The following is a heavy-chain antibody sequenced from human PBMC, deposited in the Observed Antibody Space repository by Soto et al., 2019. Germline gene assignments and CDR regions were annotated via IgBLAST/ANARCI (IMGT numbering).Heavy chain of an antibody. CDR3: AKGDGGYFDH. Sequence: VQLLESGGGLVQPGGSLRLSCIASGFSFSNYAMIWVRQAPGKGPEWVSSIEISGRATYYADAVKGRFTISRDDSKNAVYLQINSLRGEDTAVYFCAKGDGGYFDHWGQGSLVTVSS. V-gene: IGHV3-23*05. CDR1: GFSFSNYA. D-gene: IGHD3-16*01. CDR2: IEISGRAT. J-gene: IGHJ4*02.